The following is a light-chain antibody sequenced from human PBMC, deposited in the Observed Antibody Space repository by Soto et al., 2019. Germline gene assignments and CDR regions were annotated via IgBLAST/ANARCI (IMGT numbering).Light chain of an antibody. J-gene: IGKJ4*01. CDR1: KNIDIF. CDR2: GAS. CDR3: QQSYSAPPLT. Sequence: DIQMTQSPPSLSASVGDRVTISCRASKNIDIFLNWYHQKPGRAPNLLIYGASTLQNGVPSRFSGSGSGTDFSLTISSLQPEDFGTYYCQQSYSAPPLTFGAGTKVDIK. V-gene: IGKV1-39*01.